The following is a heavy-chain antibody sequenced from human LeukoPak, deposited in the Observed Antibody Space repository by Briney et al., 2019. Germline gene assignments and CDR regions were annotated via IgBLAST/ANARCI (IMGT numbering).Heavy chain of an antibody. Sequence: LETLCLSCTVSGGSVSSGSYYWSWIRQPPGKGLEWIGYIYYSGSTNYNPSLKSRVTISVDTSKNQFSLKLSSVTAADTAVYYCARSRGSQLLWGGGWFDPWGQGTLVTVSS. V-gene: IGHV4-61*01. D-gene: IGHD2-2*01. J-gene: IGHJ5*02. CDR3: ARSRGSQLLWGGGWFDP. CDR1: GGSVSSGSYY. CDR2: IYYSGST.